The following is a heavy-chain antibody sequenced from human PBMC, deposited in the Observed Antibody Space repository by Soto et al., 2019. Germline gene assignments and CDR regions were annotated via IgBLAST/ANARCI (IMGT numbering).Heavy chain of an antibody. CDR2: IYPSGST. CDR1: GGSISSYY. V-gene: IGHV4-4*07. D-gene: IGHD2-2*02. CDR3: ARDTEYPQYGMDV. Sequence: QVQLQGSGPGLVKPSETLSLTCTVSGGSISSYYWSWVRQPAGKGLEWIGRIYPSGSTNYNPSLKSRVTMPVDTSNNQGSLKLSSVTAADTAVYYCARDTEYPQYGMDVWGQGTTVTVS. J-gene: IGHJ6*02.